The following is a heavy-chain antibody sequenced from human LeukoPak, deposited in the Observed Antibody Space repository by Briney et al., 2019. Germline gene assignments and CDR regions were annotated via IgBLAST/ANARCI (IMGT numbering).Heavy chain of an antibody. CDR1: GGSISRYY. Sequence: PSETLSLTCTVSGGSISRYYWSWIRQPAGKGLEWIGRIYTSGSTNYNPSLKSRVTISVDTSKNQFSLKLSSVTAADTAVYYCARGVQKMGATTHLDYWGQGTLVTVSS. CDR3: ARGVQKMGATTHLDY. V-gene: IGHV4-4*07. J-gene: IGHJ4*02. D-gene: IGHD1-26*01. CDR2: IYTSGST.